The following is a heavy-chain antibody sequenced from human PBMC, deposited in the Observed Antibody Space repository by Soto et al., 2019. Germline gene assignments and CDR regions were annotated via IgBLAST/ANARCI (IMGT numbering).Heavy chain of an antibody. D-gene: IGHD4-17*01. CDR2: IYYSGST. CDR1: GGSISSSSYY. Sequence: QLQLQESGPGLVKPSETLSLTCTVSGGSISSSSYYWGWIRQPPGKGLEWIGSIYYSGSTYYNPSLKSRVTISVDTSKNQFSLKLSSVTAADTAVYYCARRTRLAVFDYWGQGTLVTVSS. CDR3: ARRTRLAVFDY. J-gene: IGHJ4*02. V-gene: IGHV4-39*01.